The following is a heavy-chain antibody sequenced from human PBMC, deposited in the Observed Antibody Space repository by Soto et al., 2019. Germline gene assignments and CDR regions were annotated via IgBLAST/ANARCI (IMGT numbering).Heavy chain of an antibody. CDR3: ARDGLGYYDSSGPPYY. D-gene: IGHD3-22*01. CDR2: ISAYNGNT. V-gene: IGHV1-18*04. Sequence: GASVKVSCKASGYTFTSYGISWVRQAPGQGLEWMGWISAYNGNTNYAQKLQGRVTMTTDTSTSTAYMELRSLRSDDTAVYYCARDGLGYYDSSGPPYYWGQGTLVTVSS. CDR1: GYTFTSYG. J-gene: IGHJ4*02.